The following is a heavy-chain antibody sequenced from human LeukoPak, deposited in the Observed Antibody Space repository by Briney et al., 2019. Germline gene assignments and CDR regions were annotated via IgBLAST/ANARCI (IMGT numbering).Heavy chain of an antibody. CDR3: AKDSYRNMVRGVSFDY. Sequence: GGSLRLSCAASGFTVSNNYMRWVRQAPGKGLEWVSLIYSGGSTYYADSVKGRFTISRDNSKNTLYLQMNSLRAEDTAVYYCAKDSYRNMVRGVSFDYWGQGTLVTVSS. J-gene: IGHJ4*02. CDR1: GFTVSNNY. CDR2: IYSGGST. V-gene: IGHV3-66*02. D-gene: IGHD3-10*01.